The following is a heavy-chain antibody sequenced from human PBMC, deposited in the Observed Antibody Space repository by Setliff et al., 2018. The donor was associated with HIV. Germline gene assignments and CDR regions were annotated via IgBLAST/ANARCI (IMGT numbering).Heavy chain of an antibody. Sequence: SETLSLTCSVSGASISNNNDYWGWIRQPPGKGLEWIGDISYSGSTYYNPSLKTRVTISIDSSKNQFSLKLSSVTAADTAVYYCARWYTTGRGWFDPWGQGTLVTVSS. CDR2: ISYSGST. D-gene: IGHD6-25*01. CDR1: GASISNNNDY. V-gene: IGHV4-39*07. J-gene: IGHJ5*02. CDR3: ARWYTTGRGWFDP.